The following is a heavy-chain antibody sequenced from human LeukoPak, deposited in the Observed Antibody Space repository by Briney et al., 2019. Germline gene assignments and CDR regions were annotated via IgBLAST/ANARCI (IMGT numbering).Heavy chain of an antibody. CDR2: ISSSGSTI. V-gene: IGHV3-48*03. J-gene: IGHJ4*02. CDR3: AKEALRVAAAFDY. D-gene: IGHD6-19*01. CDR1: GFTFSSYE. Sequence: PGGSLRLSCAASGFTFSSYEMNWVRQAPGKGLEWVSYISSSGSTIYYADSVKGRFTISRDNAKNSLYLQMNSLRAEDTAVYYCAKEALRVAAAFDYWGQGTLVTVSS.